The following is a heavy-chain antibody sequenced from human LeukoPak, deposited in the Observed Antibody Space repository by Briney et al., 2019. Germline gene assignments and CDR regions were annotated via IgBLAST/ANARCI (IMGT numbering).Heavy chain of an antibody. J-gene: IGHJ4*02. CDR3: ARDLRDGSFDY. Sequence: GGSLRLSCAASGFTFSSYAMSWVRQAPEKGLEWVSAISGSGGFTYYADSVKGRFTFSRDNSKNTVYLQMNSLRAEDTAVYYCARDLRDGSFDYWGQGTLVTVSS. CDR1: GFTFSSYA. V-gene: IGHV3-23*01. CDR2: ISGSGGFT. D-gene: IGHD2-15*01.